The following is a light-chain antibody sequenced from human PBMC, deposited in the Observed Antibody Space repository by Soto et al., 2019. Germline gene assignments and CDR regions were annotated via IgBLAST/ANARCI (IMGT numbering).Light chain of an antibody. V-gene: IGKV3-20*01. J-gene: IGKJ4*01. CDR2: AAS. CDR1: QSVSSSY. CDR3: QKYGTSPLT. Sequence: ETVLAQSPGTLSLSPGDSATLSCRASQSVSSSYLAWYQQKPGQAPRLLIYAASNRATGIPDRFSGSGSGTDFTLTISRLEPEDFAVYYCQKYGTSPLTFGGGTKVDIK.